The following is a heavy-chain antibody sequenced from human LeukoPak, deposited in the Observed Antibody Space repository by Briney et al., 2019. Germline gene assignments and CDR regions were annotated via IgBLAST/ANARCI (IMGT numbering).Heavy chain of an antibody. Sequence: GGSLRLSCAASGFTLSSYAMIWLRQAPGKGLEWVSAISGCGGSTYYADSVKGRFTISRDNSKNTVYLQIHTLRAQDTSVFYCAKVRITMIVVGANYDYWGQGTLLTVSS. D-gene: IGHD3-22*01. J-gene: IGHJ4*02. CDR1: GFTLSSYA. CDR3: AKVRITMIVVGANYDY. V-gene: IGHV3-23*01. CDR2: ISGCGGST.